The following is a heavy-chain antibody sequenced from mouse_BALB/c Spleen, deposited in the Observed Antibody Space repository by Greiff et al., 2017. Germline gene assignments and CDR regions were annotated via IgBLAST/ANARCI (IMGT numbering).Heavy chain of an antibody. Sequence: EVQLVESGGDLVKPGGSLKLSCAASGFTFSSYGMSWVRQTPDKRLEWVATISSGGSYTYYPDSVKGRFTISRDNAKNTLYLQMSSLKSEDTAMYYCARHVLTTVVPKFAYWAKGLWSLSLQ. CDR3: ARHVLTTVVPKFAY. CDR1: GFTFSSYG. CDR2: ISSGGSYT. V-gene: IGHV5-6*01. J-gene: IGHJ3*01. D-gene: IGHD1-1*01.